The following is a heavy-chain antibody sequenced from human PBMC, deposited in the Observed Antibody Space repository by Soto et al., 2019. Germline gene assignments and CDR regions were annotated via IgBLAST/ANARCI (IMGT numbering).Heavy chain of an antibody. V-gene: IGHV3-11*01. J-gene: IGHJ6*02. Sequence: QVQLVESGGGLVKPGGSLRLSCAASGFTFSDYYMSWIRQAPGKGLEWVSYSSSSGSTIYYADSVKGRFTISRDNAKNSLYLQMNSLRAEDTAVYYCARYLSSGDYDFWSGYWHYYGMDVWGQGTTVTVSS. CDR2: SSSSGSTI. CDR1: GFTFSDYY. CDR3: ARYLSSGDYDFWSGYWHYYGMDV. D-gene: IGHD3-3*01.